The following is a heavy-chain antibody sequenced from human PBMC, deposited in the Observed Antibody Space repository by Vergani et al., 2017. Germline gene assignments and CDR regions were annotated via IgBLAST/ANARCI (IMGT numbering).Heavy chain of an antibody. V-gene: IGHV3-48*03. Sequence: EVQLVESGGGLVQPGGSLRLSCAASGFTFSSYEMNWVRQAPGKGLEWVSYISSSGSTIYYADSVKGRFTISRDNAKNSLYLQMNSLRAEDTAVYYCARDYSTGLYYYYYYGMDVWGQGTTVTVSS. CDR3: ARDYSTGLYYYYYYGMDV. CDR1: GFTFSSYE. CDR2: ISSSGSTI. D-gene: IGHD6-25*01. J-gene: IGHJ6*02.